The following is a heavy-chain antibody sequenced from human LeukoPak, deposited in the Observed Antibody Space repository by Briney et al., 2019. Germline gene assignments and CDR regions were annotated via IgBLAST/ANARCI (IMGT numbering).Heavy chain of an antibody. CDR2: INPNSGGT. J-gene: IGHJ3*02. D-gene: IGHD1-7*01. CDR1: GYTFTGYY. CDR3: ARAVELDDAFDI. Sequence: ASVKVSCKASGYTFTGYYMHWVRQAPGQGLEWMGWINPNSGGTNYAQKFQGRVTMTRDTSISTAYMELSRLRSDDTAVYHCARAVELDDAFDIWGQGTMVTVSS. V-gene: IGHV1-2*02.